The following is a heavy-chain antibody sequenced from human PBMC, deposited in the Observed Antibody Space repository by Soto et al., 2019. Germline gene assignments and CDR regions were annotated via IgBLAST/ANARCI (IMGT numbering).Heavy chain of an antibody. Sequence: QVQLVQSGAEVKKPGASVKVSCKASGYTFTSYGISWVRQATGQGLEWMGWISAYNGNTNYEQKLQGRVTMTTDTSTSTAYMELRSLRSDDTAVYYCARARVGTYIDYYYMDFWGKGTTVTVAS. J-gene: IGHJ6*03. CDR1: GYTFTSYG. V-gene: IGHV1-18*01. CDR2: ISAYNGNT. CDR3: ARARVGTYIDYYYMDF. D-gene: IGHD1-7*01.